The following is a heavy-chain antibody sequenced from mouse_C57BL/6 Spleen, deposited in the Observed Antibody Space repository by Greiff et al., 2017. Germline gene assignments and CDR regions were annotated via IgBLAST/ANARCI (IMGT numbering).Heavy chain of an antibody. CDR3: ARKKDYDGVDY. CDR1: GYTFTSYW. V-gene: IGHV1-59*01. D-gene: IGHD2-4*01. Sequence: QVQLQQPGAELVRPGTSVKLSCKASGYTFTSYWMHWVKQRPGQGLEWIGVIDPSDSYTNYNQKFKGKATLTVDTSSSTAYMQLSSLTSEDSAVYYCARKKDYDGVDYWGQGTTLTVSS. CDR2: IDPSDSYT. J-gene: IGHJ2*01.